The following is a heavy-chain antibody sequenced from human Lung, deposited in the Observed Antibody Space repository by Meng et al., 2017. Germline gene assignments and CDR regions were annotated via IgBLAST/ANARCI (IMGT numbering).Heavy chain of an antibody. CDR1: AYTFTGYG. CDR3: ARGPRGSSYSDY. CDR2: LGAHDGDT. D-gene: IGHD3-16*01. J-gene: IGHJ4*02. V-gene: IGHV1-18*01. Sequence: QVQPVQSGPGVKKPWASVKVPCKASAYTFTGYGVSWVRQAPGQGVEWMAWLGAHDGDTSHAPKFQGRVTVSADRPTATAYMELRSLRSDDTAVYYCARGPRGSSYSDYWGQGTLVTVSS.